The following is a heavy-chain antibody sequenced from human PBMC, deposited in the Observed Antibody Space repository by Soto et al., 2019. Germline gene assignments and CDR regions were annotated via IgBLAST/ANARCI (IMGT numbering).Heavy chain of an antibody. CDR2: IYSGGST. Sequence: EVQLVESGGGLVQPGGSLRLSYAASGFTVSSNYMSWVRQAPGKGLEWVSVIYSGGSTYYADSVKGRFTISRDNSKNTLYLKMNSLRAEDTAVYYCARVASLYYDFWSGYYTRHYFDYWGQGTLVTVSS. CDR3: ARVASLYYDFWSGYYTRHYFDY. CDR1: GFTVSSNY. J-gene: IGHJ4*02. V-gene: IGHV3-66*01. D-gene: IGHD3-3*01.